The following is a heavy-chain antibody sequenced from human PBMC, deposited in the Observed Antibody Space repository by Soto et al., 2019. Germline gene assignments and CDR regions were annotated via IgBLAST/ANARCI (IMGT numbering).Heavy chain of an antibody. V-gene: IGHV2-5*02. Sequence: QITLKESGPTLVKPTQTLTLTCTFSGFSLSTSGVGVGWIRQPPGKALEWLALIYWDDDKRYSPSLKSRLTITKYTSKNQVVLTMTNMDPVDTATYYCARTLFLWFGELPPQHFDYWGQGTLVTVSS. J-gene: IGHJ4*02. D-gene: IGHD3-10*01. CDR3: ARTLFLWFGELPPQHFDY. CDR2: IYWDDDK. CDR1: GFSLSTSGVG.